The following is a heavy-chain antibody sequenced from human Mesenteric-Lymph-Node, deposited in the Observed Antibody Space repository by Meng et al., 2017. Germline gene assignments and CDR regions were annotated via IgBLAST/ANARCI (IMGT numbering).Heavy chain of an antibody. CDR2: INPNSGGT. D-gene: IGHD6-19*01. CDR3: ARAPASQWLVHDYYYYGTDV. CDR1: GYTFTGYY. V-gene: IGHV1-2*06. Sequence: ASVKVSCKASGYTFTGYYMHWVRQAPGQGREWMGRINPNSGGTNYAQKFQGRVTMTRDTSISTAYMELSRLRSDDTAVYYCARAPASQWLVHDYYYYGTDVWGQGTTVTVSS. J-gene: IGHJ6*02.